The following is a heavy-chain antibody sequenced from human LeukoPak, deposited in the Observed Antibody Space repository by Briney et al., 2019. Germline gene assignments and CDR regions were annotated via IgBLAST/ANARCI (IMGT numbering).Heavy chain of an antibody. V-gene: IGHV5-51*01. Sequence: PGESLKISCKGSGYSFTSYWIGWVRQMPGKGLEWMGITYPGDSDTRYSPSFQGQVTISADKSISTAYLQWSSLKASDTAMCYCARHADDCSSTSCAYAEYFQHWGQGTLVTVSS. J-gene: IGHJ1*01. CDR3: ARHADDCSSTSCAYAEYFQH. CDR1: GYSFTSYW. D-gene: IGHD2-2*01. CDR2: TYPGDSDT.